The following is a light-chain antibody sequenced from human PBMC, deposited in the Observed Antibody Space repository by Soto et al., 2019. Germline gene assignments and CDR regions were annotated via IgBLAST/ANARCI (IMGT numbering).Light chain of an antibody. J-gene: IGKJ1*01. Sequence: DIQMTQSPSSLSASMGDRVSITCRASQSICTDLNWYQQKPGKAPKLLIYGASTLQGGVPSRFSGSVSGTEFTLTISSLQPGDLATYFWQQTYSTPWTFGQGTKVDI. V-gene: IGKV1-39*01. CDR2: GAS. CDR1: QSICTD. CDR3: QQTYSTPWT.